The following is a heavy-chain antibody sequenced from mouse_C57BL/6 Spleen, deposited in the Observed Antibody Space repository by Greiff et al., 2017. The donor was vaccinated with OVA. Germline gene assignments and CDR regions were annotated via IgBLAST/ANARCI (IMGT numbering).Heavy chain of an antibody. D-gene: IGHD1-1*01. V-gene: IGHV5-9*01. CDR2: ISGGGGNT. CDR3: ASITTVVATD. CDR1: GFTFSSYT. Sequence: EVHLVESGGGLVKPGGSLKLSCAASGFTFSSYTMSWVRQTPEKRLEWVATISGGGGNTYYPDSVKGRVTISRDNAKSTLYLQMSSLRSEDTALYYCASITTVVATDWGQGTLVTVSA. J-gene: IGHJ3*01.